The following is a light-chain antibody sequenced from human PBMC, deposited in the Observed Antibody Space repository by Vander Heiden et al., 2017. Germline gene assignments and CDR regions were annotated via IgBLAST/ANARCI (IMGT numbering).Light chain of an antibody. Sequence: QSVLTQPPSVSGAPGQRVTISCTGSSSNIGAGYDVHWYQQLPGTAPKLLVHGNNNRPSGVPDRFSGYKSGTSASLAITGLQAEDEADYYCQSYDSSLSGWVFGGGTKLTVL. CDR2: GNN. CDR3: QSYDSSLSGWV. J-gene: IGLJ3*02. V-gene: IGLV1-40*01. CDR1: SSNIGAGYD.